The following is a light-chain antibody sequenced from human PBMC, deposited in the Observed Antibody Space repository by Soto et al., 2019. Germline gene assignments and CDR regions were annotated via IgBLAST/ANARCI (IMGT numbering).Light chain of an antibody. V-gene: IGLV2-18*02. Sequence: QSVRTQPPSVSGSPGQSVTISCTGTSSDIGSYNRVSWYQQPPGTAPKLMIYEVSNRPSGVPDRFSGSKSGNTASLTISGLQPEDEADYYCNSYTSGNTYVFVTGTKVTVL. CDR3: NSYTSGNTYV. CDR1: SSDIGSYNR. J-gene: IGLJ1*01. CDR2: EVS.